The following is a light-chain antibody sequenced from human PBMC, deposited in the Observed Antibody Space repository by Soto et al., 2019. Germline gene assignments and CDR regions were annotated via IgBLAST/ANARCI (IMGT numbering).Light chain of an antibody. CDR1: HDISNY. V-gene: IGKV1-33*01. Sequence: DIQMTQSPSSLSASVGDRVTITCQASHDISNYLNWYQWKPGKAPKLLIYDASNLETGVPSRFSGSGSGTDFTFTISSLQPEETATNYCQHCDNLAFGPGTKVDIK. J-gene: IGKJ3*01. CDR3: QHCDNLA. CDR2: DAS.